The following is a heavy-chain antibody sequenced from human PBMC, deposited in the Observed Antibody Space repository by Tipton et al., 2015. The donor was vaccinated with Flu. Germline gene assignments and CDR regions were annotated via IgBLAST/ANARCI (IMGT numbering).Heavy chain of an antibody. CDR3: ARTRSGNYLDDAFDI. V-gene: IGHV4-61*09. Sequence: TLSLTCTVSGGSISSGSHYWSWIRQPAGRGLEWIGQLYTSGSTNYSPSLQSRVTMSVDTAKNQFSLKLSSVTAADTAVYYRARTRSGNYLDDAFDIWGQGTLVTVSS. D-gene: IGHD1-26*01. J-gene: IGHJ3*02. CDR1: GGSISSGSHY. CDR2: LYTSGST.